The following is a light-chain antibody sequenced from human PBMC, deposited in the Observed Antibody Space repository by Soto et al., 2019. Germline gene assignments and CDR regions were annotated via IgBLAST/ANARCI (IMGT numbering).Light chain of an antibody. CDR1: SSNIGSHT. V-gene: IGLV1-44*01. CDR2: TNN. CDR3: AAWDASLNGGV. J-gene: IGLJ1*01. Sequence: SVLTQPPSASGAPGQRVTISCSGSSSNIGSHTVNWYQQLPGTAPKLLIYTNNQRPSGVPDRFSGSKSGTSASLAISGLQSEDEADYYCAAWDASLNGGVFGTGTKVTVL.